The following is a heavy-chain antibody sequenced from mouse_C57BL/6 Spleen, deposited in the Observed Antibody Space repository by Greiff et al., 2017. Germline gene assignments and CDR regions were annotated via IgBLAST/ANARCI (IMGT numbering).Heavy chain of an antibody. CDR3: ARDRAYYCNYPWFAY. V-gene: IGHV5-4*01. CDR1: GFTFSSYA. Sequence: EVQLVESGGGLVKPGGSLKLSCAASGFTFSSYAMSWVRQTPEKRLEWVATISDGGSYTYYPDNVKGRFTISRDNAKNNLYLQMSHLKSEDTAMYYSARDRAYYCNYPWFAYWGQGTLVTVSA. J-gene: IGHJ3*01. D-gene: IGHD2-10*01. CDR2: ISDGGSYT.